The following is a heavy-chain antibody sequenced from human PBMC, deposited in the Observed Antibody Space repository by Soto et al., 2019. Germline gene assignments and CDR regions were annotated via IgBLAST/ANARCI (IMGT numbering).Heavy chain of an antibody. V-gene: IGHV3-66*01. Sequence: EVQLEESGGGLVQPGGSLRLSCAASGFTASSNYMTWVRQAPGKGLEWVSIIYSGDSAYYADSVKGRFTISRDNSKNRLYLEMHSLRAEDTAVYYCVRDRANYQPYYMDVWGRGTTVTVSS. CDR2: IYSGDSA. D-gene: IGHD2-2*01. CDR3: VRDRANYQPYYMDV. CDR1: GFTASSNY. J-gene: IGHJ6*03.